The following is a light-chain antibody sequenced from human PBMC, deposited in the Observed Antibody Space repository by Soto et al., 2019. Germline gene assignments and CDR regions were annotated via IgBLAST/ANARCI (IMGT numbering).Light chain of an antibody. CDR1: NIGRKL. J-gene: IGLJ1*01. V-gene: IGLV3-21*04. CDR2: YDS. CDR3: QVWDSSSDIYV. Sequence: SYELTQPPAVSVAPGKTASINCGGDNIGRKLVHWDRQKPGQSPMLVIFYDSDRPSGIAERFSGSNSGNTATLTISRVEGGDEADYYCQVWDSSSDIYVFGTGTKVTVL.